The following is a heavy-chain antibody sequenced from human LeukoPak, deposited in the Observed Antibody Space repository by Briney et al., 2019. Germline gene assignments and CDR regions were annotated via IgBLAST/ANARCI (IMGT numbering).Heavy chain of an antibody. V-gene: IGHV3-48*04. CDR3: ARDSSGEYNWKHGVPDY. Sequence: GGSLRLSCAASGFTFSSYSMNWVRQAPGKGLERVSYISSSSSTIYYADSVKGRFTISRDNAKNSLYLQMNSLRAEDTALYYCARDSSGEYNWKHGVPDYWGQGTLVTVSS. CDR2: ISSSSSTI. CDR1: GFTFSSYS. D-gene: IGHD1-20*01. J-gene: IGHJ4*02.